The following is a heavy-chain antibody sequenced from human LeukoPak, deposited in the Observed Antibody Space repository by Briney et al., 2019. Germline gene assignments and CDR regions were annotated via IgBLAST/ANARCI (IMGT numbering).Heavy chain of an antibody. J-gene: IGHJ4*02. CDR1: GFTFSNYV. D-gene: IGHD3-10*01. CDR2: ISDSGGST. Sequence: GESLRLSCAASGFTFSNYVMTWVRQAPGKGLEWVSDISDSGGSTYYADSVKGRFTIPRDNSKNTLFLHMSSLRAEDTAVYYCAKRGFPDFDYWGQGTLVTVSS. V-gene: IGHV3-23*01. CDR3: AKRGFPDFDY.